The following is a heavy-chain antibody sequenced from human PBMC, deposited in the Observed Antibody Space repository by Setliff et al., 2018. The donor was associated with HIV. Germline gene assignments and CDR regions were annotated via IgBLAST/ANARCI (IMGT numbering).Heavy chain of an antibody. CDR2: IHYSGST. V-gene: IGHV4-39*01. Sequence: SETLSLTCTVSSGSISGNSFYWGRIRQPPGKGLEWIGTIHYSGSTYYNPSLKSRVSISVDTSKNQFSLKLTSVTAADTAVYYCARNVAATPAFDIWGRGTMVTVSS. CDR1: SGSISGNSFY. CDR3: ARNVAATPAFDI. J-gene: IGHJ3*02. D-gene: IGHD2-2*02.